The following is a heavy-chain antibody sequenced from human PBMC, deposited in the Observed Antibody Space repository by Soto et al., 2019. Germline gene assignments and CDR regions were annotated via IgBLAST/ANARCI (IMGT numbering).Heavy chain of an antibody. CDR2: IKQDGSEK. CDR3: ARVADYDDAFDI. V-gene: IGHV3-7*01. CDR1: GFTFRSYW. J-gene: IGHJ3*02. D-gene: IGHD4-17*01. Sequence: GGSLRLSCAASGFTFRSYWMSWVRQAPGKGLEWVANIKQDGSEKHYVDSVKGRFTISRDNAKNSLYLQMNSLRAEDTAVYYCARVADYDDAFDIWGQGTMVTVSS.